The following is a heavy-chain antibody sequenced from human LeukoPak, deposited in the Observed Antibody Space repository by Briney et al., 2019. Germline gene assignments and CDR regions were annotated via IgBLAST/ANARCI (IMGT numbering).Heavy chain of an antibody. J-gene: IGHJ4*02. V-gene: IGHV3-23*01. CDR3: AKALTGYLYDY. D-gene: IGHD3-9*01. CDR2: ISGSGDIT. CDR1: GFTFSNYA. Sequence: GGSLRLSCAASGFTFSNYAMNWVRQAPGKGLEWVSVISGSGDITYYADSVKGRFTTSRDNSKNTLYLQVNNLRAEDTAIYYCAKALTGYLYDYWGQGTLVTVSS.